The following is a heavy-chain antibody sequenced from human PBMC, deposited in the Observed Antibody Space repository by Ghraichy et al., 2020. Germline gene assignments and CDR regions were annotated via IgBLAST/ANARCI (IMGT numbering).Heavy chain of an antibody. J-gene: IGHJ3*01. D-gene: IGHD3-10*01. Sequence: GESLNISCAASGFSVRTHYMTWVRQSPAKGLEWISLIYSGGTSNYADSVKGRFTMSRDTSKNILYLQMNSLRADDTAVYYCAKEGGRLGEGAFDVWGQGTKVTVSS. CDR2: IYSGGTS. CDR1: GFSVRTHY. V-gene: IGHV3-53*01. CDR3: AKEGGRLGEGAFDV.